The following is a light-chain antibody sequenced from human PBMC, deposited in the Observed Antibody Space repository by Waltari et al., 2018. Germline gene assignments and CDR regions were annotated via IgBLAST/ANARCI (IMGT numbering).Light chain of an antibody. CDR1: QSVSRA. CDR3: QHYVRLPGT. Sequence: IVLTQSPGTLSLPLGDRDTLSCRASQSVSRALAWYQQKPGQAPRLLIYGASSRATGIPDRFSGSGSGTDFSLTISRLEPEDFAVYYGQHYVRLPGTFGQGTKVEIK. CDR2: GAS. V-gene: IGKV3-20*01. J-gene: IGKJ1*01.